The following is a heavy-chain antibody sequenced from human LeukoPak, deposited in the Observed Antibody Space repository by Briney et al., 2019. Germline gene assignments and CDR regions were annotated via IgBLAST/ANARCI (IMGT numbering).Heavy chain of an antibody. D-gene: IGHD6-6*01. J-gene: IGHJ6*03. Sequence: GGSLRLSCAASGFTFSSYGMHWVRQAPGKGLEWVAVISYDGSNKYYADSVKGRFTISRDNSKNTLYLQMNSLRAEDTAVYYCAKVSPSSSSGHYYMDVWGKGTTVTVSS. CDR2: ISYDGSNK. CDR3: AKVSPSSSSGHYYMDV. V-gene: IGHV3-30*18. CDR1: GFTFSSYG.